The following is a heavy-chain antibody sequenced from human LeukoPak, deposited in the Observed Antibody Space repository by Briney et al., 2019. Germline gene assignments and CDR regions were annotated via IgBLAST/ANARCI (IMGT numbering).Heavy chain of an antibody. V-gene: IGHV3-74*01. Sequence: GGSLSLSCAASGFTFSSYWMNWVRQAPGKGLVWVSRIASDGSSTTYADSVKGRFSISRDNAKNTLYLQMNSLRVEDTAVYYCAKDGGSYYSDLYFDYWGQGTLVTVSS. J-gene: IGHJ4*02. CDR3: AKDGGSYYSDLYFDY. CDR1: GFTFSSYW. D-gene: IGHD1-26*01. CDR2: IASDGSST.